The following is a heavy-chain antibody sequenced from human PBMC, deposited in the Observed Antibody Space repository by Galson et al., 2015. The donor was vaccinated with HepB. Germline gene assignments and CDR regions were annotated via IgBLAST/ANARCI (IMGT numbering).Heavy chain of an antibody. V-gene: IGHV3-21*01. J-gene: IGHJ4*02. CDR1: GFTFSSYS. CDR2: ISSSSSYI. D-gene: IGHD6-25*01. CDR3: TRVEYDIAAAAGYRNDY. Sequence: SLRLSCAASGFTFSSYSMNWVRQAPGKGLEWVSSISSSSSYIYYADSVKGRFTISRDNAKNSLYLQMNSLRAEDTAVYYCTRVEYDIAAAAGYRNDYWGQGTLVTVSS.